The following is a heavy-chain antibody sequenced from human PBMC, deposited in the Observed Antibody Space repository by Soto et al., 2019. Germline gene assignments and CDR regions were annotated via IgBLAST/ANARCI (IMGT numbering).Heavy chain of an antibody. Sequence: EVHLLESGGGLVQPGGSLRLSCAASGFTFNNFAMSWVRQAPGKGLEWVSAISHSGARTYYADSVKGRFTISRDNSNNTLYLLMNSLRAEDTAKDYCAKRAYYDPSMGGRGELDYWVQGTLVTVSS. CDR2: ISHSGART. V-gene: IGHV3-23*01. CDR3: AKRAYYDPSMGGRGELDY. J-gene: IGHJ4*02. D-gene: IGHD3-22*01. CDR1: GFTFNNFA.